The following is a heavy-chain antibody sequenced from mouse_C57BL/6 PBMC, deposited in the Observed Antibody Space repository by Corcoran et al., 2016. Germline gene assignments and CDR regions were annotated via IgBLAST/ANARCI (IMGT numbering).Heavy chain of an antibody. CDR3: ARDYAMDY. J-gene: IGHJ4*01. CDR1: GYTFTDYY. V-gene: IGHV1-75*01. Sequence: QVQLQQSGPELVNPGASVQISCKSSGYTFTDYYINWVKQRPGQGLEWIGWIFPGSGSTYYNEKFKGKATLTFDKSSSTAYMLLSSLTSEDSAVYVCARDYAMDYWGQGTSVTVSS. CDR2: IFPGSGST.